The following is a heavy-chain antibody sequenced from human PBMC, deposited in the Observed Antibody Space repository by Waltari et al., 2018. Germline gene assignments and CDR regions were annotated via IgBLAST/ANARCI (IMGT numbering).Heavy chain of an antibody. CDR2: ISSSGSTI. Sequence: EVQLVESGGGLVQPGGSLRLSCAASGFTFSSYEMNWVRQAPGKGLEWVSYISSSGSTIYYSDSVKGRFTISRDNAKNSLYLQMNSLRAEDTAVYYCARATSPSSSIAARLYYMDVWGKGTTVTVSS. J-gene: IGHJ6*03. CDR3: ARATSPSSSIAARLYYMDV. D-gene: IGHD6-6*01. V-gene: IGHV3-48*03. CDR1: GFTFSSYE.